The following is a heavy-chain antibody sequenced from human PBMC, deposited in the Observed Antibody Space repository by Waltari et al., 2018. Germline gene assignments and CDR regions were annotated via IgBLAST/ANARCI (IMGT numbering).Heavy chain of an antibody. CDR3: AVGRHFRKGSRDY. CDR1: GGSFSGSY. V-gene: IGHV4-34*01. Sequence: QVQLQQWGAGLLKPSETLSLTCAVYGGSFSGSYWRWLRQPPGKGLEWIGEINHSGSTNYNPSLKSRVTISVDTSKNQFSLKLSSVTAADTAVYYCAVGRHFRKGSRDYWGQGTLVTVSS. J-gene: IGHJ4*02. CDR2: INHSGST.